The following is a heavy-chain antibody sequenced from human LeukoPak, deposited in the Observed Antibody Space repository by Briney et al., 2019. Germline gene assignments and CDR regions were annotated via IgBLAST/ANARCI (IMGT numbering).Heavy chain of an antibody. CDR3: ARDGQGRSSWYSGGYYYYYMDV. J-gene: IGHJ6*03. D-gene: IGHD6-13*01. Sequence: GSLRLSCAASGFTFSDYYMSWIRQAPGKGLEWVSYISSSGSTIYYADSVKGRFTISRDNAKSSLYLQMNSLRAEDTAVYYCARDGQGRSSWYSGGYYYYYMDVWGKGTTVTVSS. CDR1: GFTFSDYY. CDR2: ISSSGSTI. V-gene: IGHV3-11*01.